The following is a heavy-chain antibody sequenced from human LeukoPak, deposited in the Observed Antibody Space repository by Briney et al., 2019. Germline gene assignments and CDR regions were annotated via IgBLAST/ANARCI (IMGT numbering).Heavy chain of an antibody. V-gene: IGHV3-74*01. Sequence: GGSLRLSCAASGFTFSNDWMHWVRQAPGKGLVWVSRINSDGSSISYADSVKGRFTISRDNSKNTLYLQMNSLRAEDTAVYYCAKGFIYLGGLTPFDYWGQGTLVTVSS. CDR3: AKGFIYLGGLTPFDY. CDR1: GFTFSNDW. D-gene: IGHD3-16*01. J-gene: IGHJ4*02. CDR2: INSDGSSI.